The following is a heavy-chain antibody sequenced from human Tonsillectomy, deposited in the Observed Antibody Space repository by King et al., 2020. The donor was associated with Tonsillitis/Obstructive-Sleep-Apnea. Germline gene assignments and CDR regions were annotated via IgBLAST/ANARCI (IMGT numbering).Heavy chain of an antibody. CDR1: GGSISSGGYS. V-gene: IGHV4-30-2*01. CDR2: IYDSEST. CDR3: ARGGSFYYYGVDV. D-gene: IGHD3-10*01. J-gene: IGHJ6*02. Sequence: QLQESGSGLVKPSQTLSLTCAVSGGSISSGGYSWSWIRQPPGKGLEWIGYIYDSESTYYKPSLKSRVTISVDRSKNQFSLKLNSVTAADTAEYFCARGGSFYYYGVDVWGQGTTVTVSS.